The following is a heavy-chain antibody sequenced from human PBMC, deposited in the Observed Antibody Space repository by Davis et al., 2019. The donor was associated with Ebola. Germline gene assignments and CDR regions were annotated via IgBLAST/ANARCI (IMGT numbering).Heavy chain of an antibody. V-gene: IGHV3-30*04. CDR2: ISYDGSNK. J-gene: IGHJ6*02. CDR1: GFTFSGYA. Sequence: GESLKISCVASGFTFSGYAMHWVRQAPGKGLEWVAVISYDGSNKYYADSVKGRFTISRDNSQNTLSLQMNSLRAEDTAVYYCAEIYWVRYGMDVWGQRTTVTVSS. CDR3: AEIYWVRYGMDV. D-gene: IGHD2-8*02.